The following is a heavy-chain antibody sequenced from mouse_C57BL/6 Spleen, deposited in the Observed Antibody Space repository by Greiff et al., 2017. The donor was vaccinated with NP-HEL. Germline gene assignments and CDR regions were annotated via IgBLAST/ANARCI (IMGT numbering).Heavy chain of an antibody. Sequence: EVQLMESGAGLVKPGGSLKLSCAASGFTFSSYAMSWVRQTPEKRLEWVAYISTGGDYTYYADTVKGRFTISRDNASNTPYLQMSSLKSEDTAVYYWTRGLYGSGYQYYLEYWGQGTTLTVSS. CDR2: ISTGGDYT. J-gene: IGHJ2*01. D-gene: IGHD1-1*01. V-gene: IGHV5-9-1*02. CDR1: GFTFSSYA. CDR3: TRGLYGSGYQYYLEY.